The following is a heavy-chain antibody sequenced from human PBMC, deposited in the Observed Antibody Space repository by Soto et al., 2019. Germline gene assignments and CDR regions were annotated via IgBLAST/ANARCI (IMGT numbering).Heavy chain of an antibody. J-gene: IGHJ6*03. CDR1: GFTFSSYA. CDR3: AKGRGDYYGSGSYYFYYYMDV. V-gene: IGHV3-23*01. Sequence: PGGSLRLSCAASGFTFSSYAMSWVRQAPGKGLEWVSAISGSGGSTYYADSVKGRFTISRDNSKNTLYLQMNSLRAEDTAVYYCAKGRGDYYGSGSYYFYYYMDVWGKGTTVTVSS. D-gene: IGHD3-10*01. CDR2: ISGSGGST.